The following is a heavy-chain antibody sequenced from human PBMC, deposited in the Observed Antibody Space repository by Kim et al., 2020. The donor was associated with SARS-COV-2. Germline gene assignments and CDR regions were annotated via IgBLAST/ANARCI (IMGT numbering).Heavy chain of an antibody. CDR2: IFRSGRA. D-gene: IGHD2-2*02. CDR3: ARCYTTGRGWFDP. Sequence: SETLSLTCSVSGGPIDNVAYYWSWIRQRPGQGLEWIGYIFRSGRASYNPSLKSRLTISMDTSKNQFSLEVTSVTAADTAVYYCARCYTTGRGWFDPWGRGTLVTVSS. CDR1: GGPIDNVAYY. V-gene: IGHV4-31*03. J-gene: IGHJ5*02.